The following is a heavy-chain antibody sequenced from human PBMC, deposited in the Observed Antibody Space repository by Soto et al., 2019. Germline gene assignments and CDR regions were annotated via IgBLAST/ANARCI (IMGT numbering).Heavy chain of an antibody. J-gene: IGHJ5*02. CDR3: GSSTGLDP. CDR2: ISTNSAYM. Sequence: WGSLTISCATSGFSFYIYQIDWGCKSQGKGLEWVASISTNSAYMFYADSVKGRFTISRDNAKNSLYLQMNNLRVVDTGTYYCGSSTGLDPWGHGTLVTVSS. V-gene: IGHV3-21*03. CDR1: GFSFYIYQ. D-gene: IGHD2-2*01.